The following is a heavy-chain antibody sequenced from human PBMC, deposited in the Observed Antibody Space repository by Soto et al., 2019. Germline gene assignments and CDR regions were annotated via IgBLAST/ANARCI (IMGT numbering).Heavy chain of an antibody. J-gene: IGHJ6*02. V-gene: IGHV1-18*04. CDR2: ISAYNGNT. CDR1: GYTFTSYG. CDR3: ARDIVVVPAATYGMDV. D-gene: IGHD2-2*01. Sequence: GASVKVSCKASGYTFTSYGISWVRQAPGQGLEWMGWISAYNGNTNYAQKLQGRVTMTTDTSTSTAYMELRSLRSDDTAVYYCARDIVVVPAATYGMDVWGQGATVTVSS.